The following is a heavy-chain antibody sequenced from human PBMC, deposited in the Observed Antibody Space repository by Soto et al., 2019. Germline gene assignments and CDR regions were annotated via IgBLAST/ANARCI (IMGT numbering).Heavy chain of an antibody. CDR1: GGSISSSNYY. V-gene: IGHV4-39*01. CDR3: ARPNGDYGRYFDY. D-gene: IGHD4-17*01. CDR2: IYYSGST. J-gene: IGHJ4*02. Sequence: SETLSLTCTVSGGSISSSNYYWGWIRQPPGKGLEWIGSIYYSGSTYYNPSLKSRVTISVDTSKNQFSLKLSSVTAADTAVYYCARPNGDYGRYFDYWGQGTLVTVSS.